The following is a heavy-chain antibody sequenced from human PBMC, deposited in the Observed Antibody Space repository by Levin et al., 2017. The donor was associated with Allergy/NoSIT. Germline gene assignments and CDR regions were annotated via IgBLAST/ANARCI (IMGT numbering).Heavy chain of an antibody. Sequence: SETLSLTCTVSGGSISSSSYYWGWIRQPPGKGLEWIGNIYYSGSTYYNPSLKSRVTISVDTSKNQFSLKLSSVTAADTAVYYCARLAVAGLKFDYWGQGTLVTVSS. CDR2: IYYSGST. J-gene: IGHJ4*02. V-gene: IGHV4-39*01. CDR1: GGSISSSSYY. D-gene: IGHD6-19*01. CDR3: ARLAVAGLKFDY.